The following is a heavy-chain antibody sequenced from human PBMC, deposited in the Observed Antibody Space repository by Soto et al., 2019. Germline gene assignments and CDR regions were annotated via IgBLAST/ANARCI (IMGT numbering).Heavy chain of an antibody. CDR1: GFTFSSYG. Sequence: GGSLRLSCAASGFTFSSYGMHWVRQAPGRGLEWVAVIWYDGSNKYYADSVKGRFTISRDNSKNTLYLQMNSLRAEDTAVYYCARGYCSGGSCYSYDAFDIWGQGTMVTVSS. J-gene: IGHJ3*02. D-gene: IGHD2-15*01. V-gene: IGHV3-33*01. CDR2: IWYDGSNK. CDR3: ARGYCSGGSCYSYDAFDI.